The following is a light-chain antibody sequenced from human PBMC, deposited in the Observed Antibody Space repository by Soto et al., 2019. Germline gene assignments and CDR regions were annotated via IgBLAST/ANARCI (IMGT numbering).Light chain of an antibody. Sequence: EIVLTQSPGTLSLSPGERATLSCRASQSVSSSYLAWYQQKPGQAPRLLIYGASTRATGIPDRFSGSGSGTDFTFISSRLESEDVALYFWQQYGNSPLTFGGGTKVEIK. CDR3: QQYGNSPLT. CDR1: QSVSSSY. J-gene: IGKJ4*01. V-gene: IGKV3-20*01. CDR2: GAS.